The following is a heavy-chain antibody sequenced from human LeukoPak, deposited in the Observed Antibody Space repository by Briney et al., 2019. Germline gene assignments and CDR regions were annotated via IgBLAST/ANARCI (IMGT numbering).Heavy chain of an antibody. CDR3: ARDKSSGYYYFDY. CDR1: GVTFNSYR. V-gene: IGHV3-21*01. Sequence: GGSLRLSCVASGVTFNSYRMNWVRQAPGKGLEWVSSITSGSSYIDYAESVKGRFTISRDNAKNSLYLQMNSLRAEDTAVYYCARDKSSGYYYFDYWGQGTLVTVSS. J-gene: IGHJ4*02. CDR2: ITSGSSYI. D-gene: IGHD3-22*01.